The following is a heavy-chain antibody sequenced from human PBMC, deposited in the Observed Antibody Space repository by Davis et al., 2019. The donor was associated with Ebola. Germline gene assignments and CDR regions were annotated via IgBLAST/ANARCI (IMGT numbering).Heavy chain of an antibody. CDR3: AKAYCSSTSCYTWAFDY. J-gene: IGHJ4*02. V-gene: IGHV3-23*01. CDR1: GFTFTSYS. D-gene: IGHD2-2*02. Sequence: GESLKISCAASGFTFTSYSMTWVRQAPGKGLEWVSGISGSGTGTYYADSVKGRFTFSRDNSKNTLYLQMNSLRAEDTAVYYCAKAYCSSTSCYTWAFDYWGQGTLVTVSS. CDR2: ISGSGTGT.